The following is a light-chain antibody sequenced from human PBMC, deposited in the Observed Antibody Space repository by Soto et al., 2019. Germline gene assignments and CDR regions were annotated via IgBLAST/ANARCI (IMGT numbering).Light chain of an antibody. V-gene: IGKV3-20*01. J-gene: IGKJ1*01. CDR2: DTS. Sequence: VGMTQSPATLSVSPGEGVTLSFRAIQGIVDTLAWYQHKPGQTPRLLIYDTSSRATGIPDRFSGSGSGTDFTLTISRLEPEDFAVYYCQQYGISLGRFGQGAMVDIK. CDR3: QQYGISLGR. CDR1: QGIVDT.